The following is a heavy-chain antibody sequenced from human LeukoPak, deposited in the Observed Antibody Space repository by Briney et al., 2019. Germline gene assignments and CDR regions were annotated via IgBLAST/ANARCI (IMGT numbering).Heavy chain of an antibody. Sequence: GGSLRLSCAASGFTFSSYSMSWVRQAPGKGLEWVSSISSSSSYIYYADSVKGRFTISRDNAKNSLYLQMNSLRAEDTAMYYCARDGTVTTFLYYFDYWGQGTLVTVSS. J-gene: IGHJ4*02. CDR2: ISSSSSYI. V-gene: IGHV3-21*01. CDR1: GFTFSSYS. D-gene: IGHD4-17*01. CDR3: ARDGTVTTFLYYFDY.